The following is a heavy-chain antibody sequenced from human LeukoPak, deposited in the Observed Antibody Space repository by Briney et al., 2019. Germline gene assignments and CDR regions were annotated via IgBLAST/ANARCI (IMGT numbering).Heavy chain of an antibody. CDR1: GFTFSSYA. CDR2: ISYDGSNK. D-gene: IGHD6-6*01. Sequence: GRSLRLSCAASGFTFSSYAMHWVRQAPGKGLEWVAVISYDGSNKYYADSVKGRFTISRDNSKNTLYLQMNSLRAEDTAVYYCTKQLVPNYFDYWGQGTLVTVS. J-gene: IGHJ4*02. CDR3: TKQLVPNYFDY. V-gene: IGHV3-30-3*01.